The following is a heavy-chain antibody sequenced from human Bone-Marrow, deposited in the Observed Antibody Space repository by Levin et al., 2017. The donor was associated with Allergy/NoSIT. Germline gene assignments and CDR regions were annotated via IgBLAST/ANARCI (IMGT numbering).Heavy chain of an antibody. CDR3: ATYCSGGSCPPDY. V-gene: IGHV1-69*10. J-gene: IGHJ4*02. CDR1: GGSINTFA. D-gene: IGHD2-15*01. Sequence: GASVKVSCKASGGSINTFAITWVRQAPGQGLEWMGGIIPILDRANYAQKFQGRVTITADDSTNTAYMELSSLRSEDTAVYYCATYCSGGSCPPDYWGQGTLVTVSS. CDR2: IIPILDRA.